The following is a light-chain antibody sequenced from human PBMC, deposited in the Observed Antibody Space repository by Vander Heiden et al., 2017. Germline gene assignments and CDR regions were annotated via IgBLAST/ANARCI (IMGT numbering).Light chain of an antibody. CDR1: QSLLHSNGYSY. Sequence: IVMPQSPPPLPATPGEPASISCRSSQSLLHSNGYSYLDWYLQKPGQSPQLLIYFGSNRACGVPERFSGSGSGTDFTLTISRLEAEDVGVYYCIQALKTPWAFGQGTKVEIK. V-gene: IGKV2-28*01. J-gene: IGKJ1*01. CDR3: IQALKTPWA. CDR2: FGS.